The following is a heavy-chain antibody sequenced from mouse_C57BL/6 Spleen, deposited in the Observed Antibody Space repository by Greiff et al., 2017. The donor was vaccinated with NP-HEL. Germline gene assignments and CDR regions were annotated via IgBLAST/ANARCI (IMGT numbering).Heavy chain of an antibody. CDR3: ARSDYYGSSSYFDY. V-gene: IGHV1-63*01. J-gene: IGHJ2*01. CDR2: IYPGGGYT. Sequence: QVQLKQSGAELVRPGTSVKMSCKASGYTFTNYWIGWAKQRPGHGLEWIGDIYPGGGYTNYNEKFKGKATLTADKSSSTAYMQFSSLTSEDSAIYYCARSDYYGSSSYFDYWGQGTTLTVSS. D-gene: IGHD1-1*01. CDR1: GYTFTNYW.